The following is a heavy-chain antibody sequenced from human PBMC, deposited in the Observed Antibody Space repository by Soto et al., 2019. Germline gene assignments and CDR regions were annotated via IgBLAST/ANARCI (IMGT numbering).Heavy chain of an antibody. D-gene: IGHD3-10*01. CDR1: GGSIRSSSYY. Sequence: SETLSLTCTVSGGSIRSSSYYWGWIRQPPGKGLEWIGSIYYSGSTYYNPSLKSRVTISVDTSKNQFSLKLSSVTAADTAVYYCARPGIFGGFGEPFDYWGQGTLVTVSS. CDR3: ARPGIFGGFGEPFDY. CDR2: IYYSGST. V-gene: IGHV4-39*01. J-gene: IGHJ4*02.